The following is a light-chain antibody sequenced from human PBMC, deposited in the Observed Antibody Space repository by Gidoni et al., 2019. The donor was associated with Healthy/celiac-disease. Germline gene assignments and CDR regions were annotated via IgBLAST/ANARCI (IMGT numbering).Light chain of an antibody. CDR3: ATWDDSLSGPV. CDR2: GNN. Sequence: QSVPTQPPSASGTPGQRVTISCSGSSANIGSNHVYWYQQLPGTAPKLRIFGNNQRPSGVPERFSGSKSGTSASLAISGLRSEDEADYYCATWDDSLSGPVFGGGTKLTVL. CDR1: SANIGSNH. J-gene: IGLJ3*02. V-gene: IGLV1-47*01.